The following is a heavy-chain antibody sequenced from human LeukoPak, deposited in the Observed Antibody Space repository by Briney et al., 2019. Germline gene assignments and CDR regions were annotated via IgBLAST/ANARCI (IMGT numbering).Heavy chain of an antibody. J-gene: IGHJ3*02. CDR2: IIPIFGTA. CDR3: ARAPLDDYGGYREVAFDI. Sequence: GASVKVSCKASGGTFSSYAISWVRQAPGQGLEWMGGIIPIFGTANYAQKFQGRVTITADESTSTVYMELSSLRSEDTAVYYCARAPLDDYGGYREVAFDIWGQGTMVTVSS. CDR1: GGTFSSYA. D-gene: IGHD4-17*01. V-gene: IGHV1-69*13.